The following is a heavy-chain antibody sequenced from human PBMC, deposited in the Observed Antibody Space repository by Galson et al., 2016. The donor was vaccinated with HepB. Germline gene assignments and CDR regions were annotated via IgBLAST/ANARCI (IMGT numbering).Heavy chain of an antibody. D-gene: IGHD1-26*01. V-gene: IGHV3-23*01. Sequence: SLRLSCAASGFTFSNHAMSWVRQAPGKGLEWVSGISGSGGDTDYADSVKGRFTISRDNSKNTLFLQMNSLRAADTALYYCAKGREFEWALPASFDYWGQGTLLTVSS. J-gene: IGHJ4*02. CDR2: ISGSGGDT. CDR1: GFTFSNHA. CDR3: AKGREFEWALPASFDY.